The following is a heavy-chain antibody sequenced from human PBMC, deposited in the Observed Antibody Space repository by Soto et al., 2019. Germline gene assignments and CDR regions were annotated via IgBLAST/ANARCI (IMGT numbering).Heavy chain of an antibody. CDR1: GFTFSSYS. D-gene: IGHD1-26*01. J-gene: IGHJ6*02. CDR3: ASPSGSYSHYYYGMDV. V-gene: IGHV3-21*01. CDR2: ISSSSSYI. Sequence: GGSLRLFCAASGFTFSSYSMNWVRQAPGKGLEWVSSISSSSSYIYYADSGKGRFTISRDNAKNSLYLQMNSLRAQDTAVYYCASPSGSYSHYYYGMDVWGQGTTVTVSS.